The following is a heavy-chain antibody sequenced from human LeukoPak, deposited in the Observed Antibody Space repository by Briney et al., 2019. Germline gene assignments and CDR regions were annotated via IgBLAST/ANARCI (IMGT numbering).Heavy chain of an antibody. D-gene: IGHD2-8*01. CDR2: IIPILGIA. CDR1: GGTFSSFA. J-gene: IGHJ6*02. Sequence: SVKVSCKASGGTFSSFAISWVRQAPGQGLEWMGRIIPILGIANYAQKFQGRVTITADKSTSTAYTELSSLRSEDTAVYYCATNRRVNYYYGMDVWGQGTTVTVSS. CDR3: ATNRRVNYYYGMDV. V-gene: IGHV1-69*04.